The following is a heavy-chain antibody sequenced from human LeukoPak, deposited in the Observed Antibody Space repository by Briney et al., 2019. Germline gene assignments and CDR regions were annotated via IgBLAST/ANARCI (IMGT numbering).Heavy chain of an antibody. D-gene: IGHD2-15*01. Sequence: GESLKISCKGSGYSFTSYWIGWVRQMPGKGLEWMGIIYPGDSGTRYSPSFQGQVTISADKSISTAYLQWGSLKASDTAMYYCARDQRGYCSGGSCHKSNWFDPWGQGTLVTVSS. CDR1: GYSFTSYW. CDR2: IYPGDSGT. V-gene: IGHV5-51*01. J-gene: IGHJ5*02. CDR3: ARDQRGYCSGGSCHKSNWFDP.